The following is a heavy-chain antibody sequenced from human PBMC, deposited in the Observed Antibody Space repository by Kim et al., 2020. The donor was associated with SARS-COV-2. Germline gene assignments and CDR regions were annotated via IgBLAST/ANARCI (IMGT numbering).Heavy chain of an antibody. J-gene: IGHJ3*02. CDR1: GGSISSSSYY. Sequence: SETLSLTCTVSGGSISSSSYYWGWIRQPPGKGLEWIGSIYYSGSTYYNPSLKSRVTISVDTSKNQFSLKLSSVTAADTAVYYCARDLRYFDWLTDAFDI. D-gene: IGHD3-9*01. CDR3: ARDLRYFDWLTDAFDI. V-gene: IGHV4-39*07. CDR2: IYYSGST.